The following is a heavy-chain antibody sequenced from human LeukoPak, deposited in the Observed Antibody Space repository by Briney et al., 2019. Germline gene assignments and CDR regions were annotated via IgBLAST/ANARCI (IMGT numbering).Heavy chain of an antibody. CDR1: GGSISGSSYY. CDR3: ARWPSSGWYGIEYHFDY. CDR2: IYYSGST. J-gene: IGHJ4*02. Sequence: SETLSLTCTVSGGSISGSSYYWGWIRQPPGKGLEWIGSIYYSGSTYYNPSLKSRVTISVDTSKNQFSLKLSSVTAADTAVYYCARWPSSGWYGIEYHFDYWGQGTLVTVSS. V-gene: IGHV4-39*07. D-gene: IGHD6-19*01.